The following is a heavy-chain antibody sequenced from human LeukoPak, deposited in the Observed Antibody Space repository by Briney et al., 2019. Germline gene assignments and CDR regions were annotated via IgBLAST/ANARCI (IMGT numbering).Heavy chain of an antibody. CDR1: GFTFSSYE. CDR2: ISSSGSTI. V-gene: IGHV3-48*03. Sequence: GGSLRLSCAASGFTFSSYEMNWVRQAPGKGLEWVPYISSSGSTIYYADSVKGRFTISRDNAKNSLYLQMNSLRAEDTAVYYCAELGITMIGGVWGKGTTVTISS. J-gene: IGHJ6*04. D-gene: IGHD3-10*02. CDR3: AELGITMIGGV.